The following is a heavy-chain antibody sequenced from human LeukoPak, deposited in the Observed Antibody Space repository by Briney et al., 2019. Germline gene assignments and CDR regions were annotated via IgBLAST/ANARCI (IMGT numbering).Heavy chain of an antibody. CDR2: IYTSGST. V-gene: IGHV4-61*02. CDR3: ARVAYNWFDP. J-gene: IGHJ5*02. Sequence: SQTLSLACTLSGGSISSGDYYWRWIRQPAGKGLEWIGRIYTSGSTNYNPSLKSRVTMSVDTSKNQFSLKLSSVTAADTAVYYCARVAYNWFDPWGQGTLVTVSS. CDR1: GGSISSGDYY.